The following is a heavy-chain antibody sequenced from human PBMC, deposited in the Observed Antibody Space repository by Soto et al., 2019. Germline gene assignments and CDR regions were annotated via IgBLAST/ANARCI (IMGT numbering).Heavy chain of an antibody. CDR3: AGTISLRGYYMDV. V-gene: IGHV6-1*01. D-gene: IGHD1-7*01. Sequence: SQTLSLTCVISGDSVSSNSAAWNWIRQSPSRGLEWLGRTYYRSRWYNDYAVSVRSRITVNADTSKNQFSLHLNSVTPEDTAVYYCAGTISLRGYYMDVWDKGTTVTVPS. CDR2: TYYRSRWYN. CDR1: GDSVSSNSAA. J-gene: IGHJ6*03.